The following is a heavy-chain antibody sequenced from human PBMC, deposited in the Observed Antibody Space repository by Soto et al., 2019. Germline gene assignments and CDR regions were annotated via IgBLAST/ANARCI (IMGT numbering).Heavy chain of an antibody. J-gene: IGHJ4*02. CDR1: GGSISSGGYY. Sequence: PSETLSLTCTVSGGSISSGGYYWSWIRQPPGKGLEWIGEINHSGSTNYNPSLKSRVTISVDTSKNQFSLKLSSVTAADTAVYYCARAASSSWSTPYYFDYWGQGTLVTVSS. V-gene: IGHV4-39*07. CDR2: INHSGST. D-gene: IGHD6-13*01. CDR3: ARAASSSWSTPYYFDY.